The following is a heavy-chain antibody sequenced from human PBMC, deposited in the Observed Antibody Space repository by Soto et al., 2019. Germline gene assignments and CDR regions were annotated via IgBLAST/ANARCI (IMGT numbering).Heavy chain of an antibody. J-gene: IGHJ3*01. Sequence: EVKLLESGGGLVQPGESLRLPCAASGFRLWTYSMSWVRQAPGKGLEWVSGISGDGSATSYADSLKGRFTVSRDNSKDTLFLQMNTLRVEDTAVYYCAKTRLYDNNDYHRDGFDVWGPGTAVTVS. V-gene: IGHV3-23*01. CDR1: GFRLWTYS. CDR2: ISGDGSAT. CDR3: AKTRLYDNNDYHRDGFDV. D-gene: IGHD5-12*01.